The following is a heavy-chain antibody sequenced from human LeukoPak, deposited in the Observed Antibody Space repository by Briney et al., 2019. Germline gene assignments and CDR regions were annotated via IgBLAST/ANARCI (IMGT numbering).Heavy chain of an antibody. D-gene: IGHD6-13*01. CDR3: AKDLTLVAAAGTHYYYYYGMDV. J-gene: IGHJ6*02. Sequence: GSLRLSCAASGFTFSSYGMHWVRQAPGKGLEWVAVISYDGSNKYYADSVKGRFTISRDNSKNTLYLQMNSLRAEDTAVYYCAKDLTLVAAAGTHYYYYYGMDVWGQGTTVTVSS. CDR2: ISYDGSNK. V-gene: IGHV3-30*18. CDR1: GFTFSSYG.